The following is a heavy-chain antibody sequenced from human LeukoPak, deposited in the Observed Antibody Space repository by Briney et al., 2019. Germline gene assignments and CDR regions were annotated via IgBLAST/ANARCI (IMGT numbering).Heavy chain of an antibody. V-gene: IGHV1-2*02. CDR3: ARGRRILGGPENAGDFFDF. J-gene: IGHJ4*01. CDR1: GYTLTDYY. D-gene: IGHD3-16*01. CDR2: INPNSGAT. Sequence: ASVKVSCKASGYTLTDYYLHWVRQAPGQGLKWRGWINPNSGATHYAQSFQARVTMTRDTSIASSYMELTGLESDDTAVYYCARGRRILGGPENAGDFFDFWGQGSLVTVSS.